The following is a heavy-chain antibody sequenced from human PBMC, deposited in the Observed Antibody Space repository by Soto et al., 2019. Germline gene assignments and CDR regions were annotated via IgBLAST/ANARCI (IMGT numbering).Heavy chain of an antibody. CDR1: GGSISSGGYY. D-gene: IGHD2-2*02. V-gene: IGHV4-31*03. J-gene: IGHJ3*01. CDR2: IYYSGST. CDR3: AREGAGAYCSSTSCHTPLPV. Sequence: SETLSLTCTVSGGSISSGGYYWSWIRQHPGKGLEWIGYIYYSGSTYYNPSLKSRVTISVDTSKNQFSLKLSSVTAADTAVYYCAREGAGAYCSSTSCHTPLPVWGQGTMVTVSS.